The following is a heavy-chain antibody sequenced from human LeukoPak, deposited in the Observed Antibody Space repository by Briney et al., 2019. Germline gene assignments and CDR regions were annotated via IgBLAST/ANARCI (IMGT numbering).Heavy chain of an antibody. J-gene: IGHJ4*02. CDR2: ISGSGAST. V-gene: IGHV3-23*01. CDR1: GFTFSTNA. CDR3: AKDVGKWESLHFFDY. Sequence: GGSLRLSCLTSGFTFSTNAMSWVRQAPGKGLEWISGISGSGASTYYTDSVTGRFTISRDNSRNTLYLQMNSLRGDDTAVYYCAKDVGKWESLHFFDYWGQGTLVTVSS. D-gene: IGHD1-26*01.